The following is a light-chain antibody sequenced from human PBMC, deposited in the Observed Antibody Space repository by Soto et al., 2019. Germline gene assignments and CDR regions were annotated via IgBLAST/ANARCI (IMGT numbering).Light chain of an antibody. Sequence: EIVLTQSPGTLSLSPGDTATLSCRASQSLSSNYLAWYQQKPGQAPKLLIYDISSRATGIPDRFSGSGSGTDFTLTITRLDPEDFAVYYCQQYGGSMTFGQGTRREIE. V-gene: IGKV3-20*01. CDR1: QSLSSNY. CDR3: QQYGGSMT. CDR2: DIS. J-gene: IGKJ5*01.